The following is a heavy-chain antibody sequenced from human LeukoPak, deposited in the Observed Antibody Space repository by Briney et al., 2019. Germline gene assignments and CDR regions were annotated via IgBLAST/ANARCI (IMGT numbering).Heavy chain of an antibody. CDR3: AKGAGYHFDY. CDR2: IRSDGSNK. CDR1: GFTFSSYG. J-gene: IGHJ4*02. Sequence: GGSLRLSCAASGFTFSSYGMSWVRQAPGKGLEWVTFIRSDGSNKYYADSVKGRFTISRDNSKNTLSLQMNSLRAEDTAVYYCAKGAGYHFDYWGQGTLVTVSS. V-gene: IGHV3-30*02. D-gene: IGHD6-13*01.